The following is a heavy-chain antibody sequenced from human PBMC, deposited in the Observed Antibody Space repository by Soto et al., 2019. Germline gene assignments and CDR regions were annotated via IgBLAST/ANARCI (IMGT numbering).Heavy chain of an antibody. CDR3: ARRYCSSASCPRNYYGMDV. CDR2: IDPIDSYT. J-gene: IGHJ6*02. Sequence: PGESLKISCKGSGYSFASYWISWVRQMPGKGLEWMGRIDPIDSYTNYTPSFQGHVTISADKSISTAYLQWSSLKASDTAMYYCARRYCSSASCPRNYYGMDVWGHGTTVTVSS. CDR1: GYSFASYW. V-gene: IGHV5-10-1*01. D-gene: IGHD2-2*01.